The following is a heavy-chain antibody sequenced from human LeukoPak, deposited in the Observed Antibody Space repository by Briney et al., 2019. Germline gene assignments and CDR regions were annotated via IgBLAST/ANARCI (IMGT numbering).Heavy chain of an antibody. CDR3: AKAAAGILGSAFDI. Sequence: QPGGSLRLSCAASGFTFDGYAMHWVRQAPGKGLEWVSGISWNSGSIGYADSVKGRFTISRDNAKNSLYLQMNSLRAEDMALYYCAKAAAGILGSAFDIWGQGTMVTVSS. J-gene: IGHJ3*02. CDR2: ISWNSGSI. D-gene: IGHD6-13*01. V-gene: IGHV3-9*03. CDR1: GFTFDGYA.